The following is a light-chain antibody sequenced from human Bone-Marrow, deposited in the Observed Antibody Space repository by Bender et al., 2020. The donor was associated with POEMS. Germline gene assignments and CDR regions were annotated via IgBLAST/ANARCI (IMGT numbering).Light chain of an antibody. CDR2: DVT. Sequence: QSALTQPASVSGSPGQSITISCTGTSSDVGGYNYVSWYQQYPGKSPKLILYDVTNRPLGVSNRFSGSKSGNTASLTVSGLQAEDEADYYCSSYAGSNNVLFGGGTKLAVL. J-gene: IGLJ2*01. V-gene: IGLV2-14*03. CDR1: SSDVGGYNY. CDR3: SSYAGSNNVL.